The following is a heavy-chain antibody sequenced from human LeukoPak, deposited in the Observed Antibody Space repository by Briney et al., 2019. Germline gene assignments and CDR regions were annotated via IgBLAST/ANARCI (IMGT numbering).Heavy chain of an antibody. CDR3: ARLVAAAGDY. Sequence: PSETLSLTCTVSRGSISSSSYYWGWIRQPPGKGLEWIGNIYYSGSTYYNPSLKSRVTISVDTSKNQFSLKLSSVTAADTAVYYCARLVAAAGDYWGQGTPVTVSS. CDR1: RGSISSSSYY. CDR2: IYYSGST. D-gene: IGHD6-13*01. V-gene: IGHV4-39*01. J-gene: IGHJ4*02.